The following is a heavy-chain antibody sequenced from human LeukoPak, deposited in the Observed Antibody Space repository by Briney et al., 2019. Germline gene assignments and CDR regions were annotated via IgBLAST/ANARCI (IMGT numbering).Heavy chain of an antibody. CDR3: AAGYYDRGGYGMDV. V-gene: IGHV4-31*03. CDR1: GGSISSGGYY. Sequence: PSETLSLTCTVSGGSISSGGYYWSWIRQHPGKGLEWIGYIYYSGSTYYNPSLKSRVTISVDTSKNQFSLKLSSVTAADTAVYYCAAGYYDRGGYGMDVWGQGTTVTVSS. J-gene: IGHJ6*02. CDR2: IYYSGST. D-gene: IGHD3-22*01.